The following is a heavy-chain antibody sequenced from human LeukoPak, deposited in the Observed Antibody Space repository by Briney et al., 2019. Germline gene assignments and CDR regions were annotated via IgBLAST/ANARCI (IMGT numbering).Heavy chain of an antibody. CDR3: ARHGTISSESYFDY. D-gene: IGHD1-14*01. Sequence: SETLSLTCSVSGGSVSSYYWSWIRQSPGKGLEWIGYIHNSGRTNYNPSLKSRVTGFVDSSKNQVSLRLSSVTAADTAVYYCARHGTISSESYFDYWGQGALVTVSS. V-gene: IGHV4-59*08. J-gene: IGHJ4*02. CDR2: IHNSGRT. CDR1: GGSVSSYY.